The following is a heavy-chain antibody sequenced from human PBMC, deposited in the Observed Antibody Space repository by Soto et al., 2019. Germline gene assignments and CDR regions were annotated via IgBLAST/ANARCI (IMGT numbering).Heavy chain of an antibody. CDR3: ARDKITGRFDE. D-gene: IGHD2-8*02. J-gene: IGHJ4*02. CDR1: GGSFSGYY. V-gene: IGHV4-34*01. CDR2: INHSGST. Sequence: PSETLSLTCAVYGGSFSGYYWTWIRQPPGTGLEGIGEINHSGSTNYNPSLKSRVTISVDTSKNQFSLKLTSVTAADTAVYYCARDKITGRFDEWGQGTLVTGSS.